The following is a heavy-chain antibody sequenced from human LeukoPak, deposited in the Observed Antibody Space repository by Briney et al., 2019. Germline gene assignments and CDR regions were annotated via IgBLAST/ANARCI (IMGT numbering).Heavy chain of an antibody. CDR2: INPNSGGI. J-gene: IGHJ4*02. Sequence: ASVKVSCKASGYTFTGYYMHWVRQAPGQGLEWMGWINPNSGGINYAQKFQGRVTMTRDTSISTAYMELSRLRSDDTAVYYCASVPGVVPAAMGGTAFDYWGQGTLVTVSS. CDR1: GYTFTGYY. CDR3: ASVPGVVPAAMGGTAFDY. V-gene: IGHV1-2*02. D-gene: IGHD2-2*01.